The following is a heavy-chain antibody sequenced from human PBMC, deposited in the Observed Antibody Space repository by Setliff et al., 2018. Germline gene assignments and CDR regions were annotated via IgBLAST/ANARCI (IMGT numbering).Heavy chain of an antibody. CDR3: ARTGTYRYFDS. D-gene: IGHD1-1*01. CDR2: FHTGGAT. Sequence: SETLSLTCSVSGGSISSGGFYWSWIRQSAGRGLEWIGHFHTGGATDYNTSLESRLTISVDTSKNQFSLKLRSVTAADTAVYYCARTGTYRYFDSWGQGTLVTVSS. J-gene: IGHJ4*02. V-gene: IGHV4-61*09. CDR1: GGSISSGGFY.